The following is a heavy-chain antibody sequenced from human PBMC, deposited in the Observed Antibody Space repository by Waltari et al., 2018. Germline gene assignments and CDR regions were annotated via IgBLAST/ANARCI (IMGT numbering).Heavy chain of an antibody. V-gene: IGHV1-18*01. CDR2: ISPYNGNT. CDR3: ARDESIQIPLDH. D-gene: IGHD5-18*01. J-gene: IGHJ4*02. Sequence: QIHLVQSGREVKKPGASVKVSVKTSGYNFLKYGITWVRQAPGQGLEWVGWISPYNGNTNYAQKLQGRLTLTTDTSATTVYMELRSLTTDDTAMYYCARDESIQIPLDHWGQGTLVIVSA. CDR1: GYNFLKYG.